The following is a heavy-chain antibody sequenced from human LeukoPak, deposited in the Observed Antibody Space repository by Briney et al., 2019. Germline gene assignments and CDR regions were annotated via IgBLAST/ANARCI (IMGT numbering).Heavy chain of an antibody. D-gene: IGHD1-26*01. V-gene: IGHV3-21*01. Sequence: GGSLRLSCAASGFTFSAFSMNWVRQAPGKGLEWVSAISSSSSDIYYTDSVKGRFTISRDNANNFLYLQVSSLRAEDTAVYYCARDSGATIFDYWGQGTLVTVSS. J-gene: IGHJ4*02. CDR1: GFTFSAFS. CDR3: ARDSGATIFDY. CDR2: ISSSSSDI.